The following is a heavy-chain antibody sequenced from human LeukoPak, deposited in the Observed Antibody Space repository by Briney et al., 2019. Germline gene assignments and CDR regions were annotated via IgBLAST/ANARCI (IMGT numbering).Heavy chain of an antibody. CDR1: GFTVSNYY. D-gene: IGHD6-19*01. J-gene: IGHJ4*02. CDR3: ARGYSSGWYGGY. Sequence: GSLRLSCAAPGFTVSNYYMSWVRQAPGKGLERVSVIYSGGGTHYTDSVKGRFTISRDNSKNTLYLQVNSLRVEDTAVYYCARGYSSGWYGGYWGQGTLVTVSS. CDR2: IYSGGGT. V-gene: IGHV3-66*01.